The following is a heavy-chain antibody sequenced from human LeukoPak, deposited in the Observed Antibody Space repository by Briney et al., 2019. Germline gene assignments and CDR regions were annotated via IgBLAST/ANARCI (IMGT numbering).Heavy chain of an antibody. J-gene: IGHJ4*02. D-gene: IGHD3-10*01. Sequence: GGSLRLSCAGSGFTFDSYAMSWVRQSPGKGLEWVSAVTGTGGNTYHADSVKDRFTISRDNSKNTVYLQMNSLRAEDTAIYYCAKVHGSGSYRFDFWGQGTLVTVSS. CDR2: VTGTGGNT. CDR3: AKVHGSGSYRFDF. V-gene: IGHV3-23*01. CDR1: GFTFDSYA.